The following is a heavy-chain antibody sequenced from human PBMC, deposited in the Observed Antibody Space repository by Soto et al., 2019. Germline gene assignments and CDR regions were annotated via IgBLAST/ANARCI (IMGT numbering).Heavy chain of an antibody. D-gene: IGHD3-10*01. CDR2: IYSGGYT. J-gene: IGHJ4*02. Sequence: EVQLVESGGGLIQPGGSLRLSCAVSGFTVSNNYMSWVRQAPGKGLEGVSVIYSGGYTAYGDSVKGRFTISRDNSKNTLFPQRKSLGPAATAVFSCATHPGGGGYWGQGTLVTVSS. CDR3: ATHPGGGGY. CDR1: GFTVSNNY. V-gene: IGHV3-53*01.